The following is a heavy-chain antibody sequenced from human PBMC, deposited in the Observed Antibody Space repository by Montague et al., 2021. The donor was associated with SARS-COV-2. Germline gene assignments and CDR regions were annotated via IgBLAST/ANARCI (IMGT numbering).Heavy chain of an antibody. D-gene: IGHD3-3*01. Sequence: SETLSLTCTVSGGSISSYYWSWIWQPPGKGLEWIGYSYYSGSTNYNPSLKSRVAISVDTSKNQISLQLSSVTAAATAVEYCASGRRFLEWPGLYYYYGIDVWGQGTPVTVSS. CDR3: ASGRRFLEWPGLYYYYGIDV. J-gene: IGHJ6*02. CDR2: SYYSGST. V-gene: IGHV4-59*01. CDR1: GGSISSYY.